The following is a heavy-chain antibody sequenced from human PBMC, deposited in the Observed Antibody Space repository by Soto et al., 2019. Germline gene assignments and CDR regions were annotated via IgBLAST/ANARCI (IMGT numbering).Heavy chain of an antibody. CDR3: AKHPFNYDFWSGYPYYFDY. CDR1: GFTFSSYA. J-gene: IGHJ4*02. V-gene: IGHV3-23*01. D-gene: IGHD3-3*01. Sequence: EVQLLESGGGLVQPGGSLRLSCAASGFTFSSYAMSWVRQAPGKGLEWVSAISGSGGSTYYADSVKGRFPISRDNSKNPLYLQMNSLRAEDTAVYYCAKHPFNYDFWSGYPYYFDYWGQGTLVTVSS. CDR2: ISGSGGST.